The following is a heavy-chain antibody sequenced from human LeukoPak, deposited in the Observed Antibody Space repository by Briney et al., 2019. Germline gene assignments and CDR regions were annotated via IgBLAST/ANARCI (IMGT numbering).Heavy chain of an antibody. D-gene: IGHD3-22*01. CDR1: GYTFTTYG. J-gene: IGHJ3*02. Sequence: ASVKVSCKASGYTFTTYGITWVRQAPGQGLEWMGWISPYNGNTHYAQNLQGRVTMTRDTSISTAYMELSRLRSDDTAVYYCAREHSSGYYFGAFDIWGQGTMVTVSS. CDR2: ISPYNGNT. V-gene: IGHV1-18*01. CDR3: AREHSSGYYFGAFDI.